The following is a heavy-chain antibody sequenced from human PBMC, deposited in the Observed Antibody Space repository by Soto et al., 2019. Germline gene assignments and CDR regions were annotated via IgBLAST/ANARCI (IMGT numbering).Heavy chain of an antibody. CDR2: INPSGGST. Sequence: ASVKVSCKASGYTFTSYYMHWVRQAPGQGLEWMGIINPSGGSTSYAQKFQGRVTMTRDTSTSTVYMELSSLRSEDTAVYYCATSNTTCPGCYSWGQGTLVTVSS. CDR1: GYTFTSYY. CDR3: ATSNTTCPGCYS. V-gene: IGHV1-46*01. J-gene: IGHJ5*02. D-gene: IGHD2-2*01.